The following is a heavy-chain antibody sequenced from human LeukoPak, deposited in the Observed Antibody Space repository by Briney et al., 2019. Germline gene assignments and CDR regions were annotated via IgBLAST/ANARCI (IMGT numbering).Heavy chain of an antibody. CDR2: TYYRSNLYD. Sequence: SQTLSLTCALSGDTLSSNSAAWNWIRQSPSRGLEWLGRTYYRSNLYDDYAVSVKSRITINPDTSKNQFSLQLNSVTPEDTAVYYCARAPRGIFDYWGQGTLVTVSS. V-gene: IGHV6-1*01. D-gene: IGHD3-16*01. CDR1: GDTLSSNSAA. J-gene: IGHJ4*02. CDR3: ARAPRGIFDY.